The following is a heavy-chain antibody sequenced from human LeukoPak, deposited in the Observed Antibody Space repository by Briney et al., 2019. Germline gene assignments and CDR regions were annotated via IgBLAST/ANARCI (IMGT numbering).Heavy chain of an antibody. Sequence: GGSLRLSCAASGFTFSSYSMNWVRQAPGKGLEWVSYISSSSSTIYYADSVKGRFTISRDNAKNSLYLQMNSLRAEDTAVYYCARDVELGILDYWGQGTLVTVSS. CDR1: GFTFSSYS. V-gene: IGHV3-48*01. CDR3: ARDVELGILDY. J-gene: IGHJ4*02. CDR2: ISSSSSTI. D-gene: IGHD7-27*01.